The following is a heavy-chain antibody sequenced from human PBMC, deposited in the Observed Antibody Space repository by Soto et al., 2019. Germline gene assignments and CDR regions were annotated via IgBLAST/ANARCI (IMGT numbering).Heavy chain of an antibody. CDR3: GREGFGETPSGGFCAY. CDR1: GSIFSGYG. J-gene: IGHJ4*02. Sequence: QEQLVESGGGVVQPGRSLRLSCAASGSIFSGYGMHWVRQAPGKGLEWVAVIWYDGSNKYYADSVKGRFTISRDNSKNLFYLQRDSRRAEDGVVYYWGREGFGETPSGGFCAYGGQGPLVPFSS. V-gene: IGHV3-33*01. D-gene: IGHD2-21*01. CDR2: IWYDGSNK.